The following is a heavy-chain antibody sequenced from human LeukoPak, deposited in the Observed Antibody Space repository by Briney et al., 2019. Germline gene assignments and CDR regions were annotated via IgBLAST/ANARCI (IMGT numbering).Heavy chain of an antibody. Sequence: PGGSLRLFCAASGFTFSSYAMSWVRQAPGKGLEWVSGISWKSGSIGYADSVKGRFTISRDNAKNSLYLQMNSLRAEDTALYYCAKVTTRWDSGYDFDYWGQGTLVTVSS. V-gene: IGHV3-9*01. CDR1: GFTFSSYA. CDR3: AKVTTRWDSGYDFDY. J-gene: IGHJ4*02. D-gene: IGHD5-12*01. CDR2: ISWKSGSI.